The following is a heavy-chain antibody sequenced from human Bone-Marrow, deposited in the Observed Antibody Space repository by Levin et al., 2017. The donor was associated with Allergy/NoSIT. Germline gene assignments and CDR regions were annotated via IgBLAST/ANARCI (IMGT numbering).Heavy chain of an antibody. J-gene: IGHJ4*02. CDR1: GFSLTAGGVG. CDR2: IYWDDDK. V-gene: IGHV2-5*02. Sequence: ESGPTLVKPTQTLTLTCTFSGFSLTAGGVGVGWIRQPPGKAPEWLTIIYWDDDKRYSPSLKSRLTISKDTSKNQVVLIMTNMDPADTATYYCVHRGITGPRVFNFWGQGTLVTVSS. D-gene: IGHD1-20*01. CDR3: VHRGITGPRVFNF.